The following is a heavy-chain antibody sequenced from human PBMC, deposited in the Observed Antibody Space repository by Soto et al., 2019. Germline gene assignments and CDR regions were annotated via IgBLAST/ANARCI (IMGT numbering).Heavy chain of an antibody. CDR3: ARDLVTAAISSRWFDP. V-gene: IGHV3-33*01. J-gene: IGHJ5*02. CDR2: IWYDGSNK. Sequence: GGYLRLSCAASGFTFSSYGMHWVRQAPGKGLEWVAAIWYDGSNKYYADSVKGRFTISRDNSKNTLYLQMNSLRAEDAAVYYCARDLVTAAISSRWFDPWGQGTLVTVSS. CDR1: GFTFSSYG. D-gene: IGHD2-2*02.